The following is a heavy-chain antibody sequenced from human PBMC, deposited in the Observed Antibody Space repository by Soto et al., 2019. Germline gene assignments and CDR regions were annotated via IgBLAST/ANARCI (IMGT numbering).Heavy chain of an antibody. CDR1: GLTFSTDE. CDR3: VREGASLAFDS. CDR2: ISYTSTTI. Sequence: EVQLVASGGGLVPPGGSLRLSCAVSGLTFSTDEMNWVRQAPGKGLEWLAYISYTSTTIKYADSVKGRFAVSRDNAKKSLSLQMNNLRVEDTAVYYCVREGASLAFDSWGQGTLVTVSS. V-gene: IGHV3-48*03. J-gene: IGHJ4*02.